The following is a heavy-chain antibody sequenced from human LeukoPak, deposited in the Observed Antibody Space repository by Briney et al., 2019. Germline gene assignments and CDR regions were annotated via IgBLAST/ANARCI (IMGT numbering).Heavy chain of an antibody. CDR3: AREVPYSSSSEIYFYSFYMDV. Sequence: AAVSVSFRTSVYSFTSYGISWVRQPPGQGLEWMGLIYTINGNTKYAHKRHGRGTITTAMSTNTAFIELRSLRTDDTAVYSCAREVPYSSSSEIYFYSFYMDVWGKGTTVSFAS. D-gene: IGHD6-6*01. CDR2: IYTINGNT. J-gene: IGHJ6*03. V-gene: IGHV1-18*01. CDR1: VYSFTSYG.